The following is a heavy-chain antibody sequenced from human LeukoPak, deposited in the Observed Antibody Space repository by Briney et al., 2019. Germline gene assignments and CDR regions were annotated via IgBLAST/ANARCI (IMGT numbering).Heavy chain of an antibody. CDR1: GGSFSGYY. D-gene: IGHD3-3*01. CDR3: ARGFAAIFGVVTGRWFDP. CDR2: INHSGST. J-gene: IGHJ5*02. V-gene: IGHV4-34*01. Sequence: PSETLSLTCAVYGGSFSGYYWSWIRQPPGKGLEWIGEINHSGSTNYNPSLKSRVTLSVDTSKNQFSLKLSSVTAADTAVYYCARGFAAIFGVVTGRWFDPWGQGTLVTVSS.